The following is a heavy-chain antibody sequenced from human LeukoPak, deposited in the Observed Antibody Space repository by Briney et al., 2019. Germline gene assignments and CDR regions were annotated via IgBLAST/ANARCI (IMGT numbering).Heavy chain of an antibody. J-gene: IGHJ4*02. D-gene: IGHD5-18*01. CDR1: GGSISSYY. CDR2: IYYSGST. Sequence: SETLSLTCTVSGGSISSYYWSWIRQPPGKGLEWIGYIYYSGSTNYNPSLKSRVTISVDTSKNQFSLKLSSVTAADTAVYYCASGSYGVVDYWGQGTLVTVSS. V-gene: IGHV4-59*01. CDR3: ASGSYGVVDY.